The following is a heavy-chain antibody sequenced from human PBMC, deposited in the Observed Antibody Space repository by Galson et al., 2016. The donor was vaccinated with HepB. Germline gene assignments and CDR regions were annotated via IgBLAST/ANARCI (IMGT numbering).Heavy chain of an antibody. V-gene: IGHV4-61*09. CDR1: GGSISSANYY. CDR3: ARNGYGYTYGNNWFDP. D-gene: IGHD5-18*01. Sequence: TLSLTCTVSGGSISSANYYWSWIRQPAGKGLEWIGHIYRSGRTNYSTSLNSRVTISVDTSKNQFYLKLTSVTAADTALYYCARNGYGYTYGNNWFDPWGQGILVTVSS. J-gene: IGHJ5*02. CDR2: IYRSGRT.